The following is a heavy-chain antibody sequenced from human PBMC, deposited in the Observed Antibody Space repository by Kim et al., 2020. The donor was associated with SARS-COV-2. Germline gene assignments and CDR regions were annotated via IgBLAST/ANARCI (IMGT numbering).Heavy chain of an antibody. J-gene: IGHJ2*01. CDR1: GGSIRSSSYY. CDR2: IYYSDST. Sequence: SETLSLTCTVSGGSIRSSSYYWGWIRQPPGKGLDWIGSIYYSDSTYYNPSLKSRVTISVDTSKNQFSLKLTSVTAADTAVYYCARLKAVAGLSFWYFDLWGRGKLVTVSS. CDR3: ARLKAVAGLSFWYFDL. V-gene: IGHV4-39*01. D-gene: IGHD6-19*01.